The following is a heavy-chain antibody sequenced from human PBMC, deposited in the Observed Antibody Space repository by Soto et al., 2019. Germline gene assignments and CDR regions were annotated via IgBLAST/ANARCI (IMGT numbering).Heavy chain of an antibody. J-gene: IGHJ5*02. D-gene: IGHD2-2*01. CDR2: LYYTGTT. CDR1: GGSIGSSSYY. CDR3: GAYCSRTSCYDWFDP. V-gene: IGHV4-39*01. Sequence: PSETLSLTCSVSGGSIGSSSYYFGWIRQPPGKGLEWIGSLYYTGTTYYNSSLKSRVTISADKSQNQFSLRLSYVTAADTAVYYCGAYCSRTSCYDWFDPWGQGNLVTVSS.